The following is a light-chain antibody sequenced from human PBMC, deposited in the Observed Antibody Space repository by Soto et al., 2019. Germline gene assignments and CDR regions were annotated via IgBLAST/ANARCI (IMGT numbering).Light chain of an antibody. CDR3: SSYTSTSTL. Sequence: QSALTQPASVSGSPGQSITISCTGTSNDVGAYKYVSWYQQLPGKAPKLMIYEVSNRPSGVSNRFSGSKSGNTASLTISGLQAEDEADYCCSSYTSTSTLFGGGTKLTVL. CDR1: SNDVGAYKY. CDR2: EVS. V-gene: IGLV2-14*01. J-gene: IGLJ3*02.